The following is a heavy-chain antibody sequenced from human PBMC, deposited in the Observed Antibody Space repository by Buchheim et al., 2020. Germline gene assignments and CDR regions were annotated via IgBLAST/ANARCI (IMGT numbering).Heavy chain of an antibody. V-gene: IGHV3-30*18. CDR1: GFTFSSYG. CDR3: AKGSGMDV. J-gene: IGHJ6*02. Sequence: QVQLVESGGGVVQPGRSLRLSCAASGFTFSSYGMHWVRQAPGKGLEWVAVISYDGSNKYYADSVKGRFTISRDNSKNTLHLQMNSLRAEDTAVYYCAKGSGMDVWGQGTT. CDR2: ISYDGSNK.